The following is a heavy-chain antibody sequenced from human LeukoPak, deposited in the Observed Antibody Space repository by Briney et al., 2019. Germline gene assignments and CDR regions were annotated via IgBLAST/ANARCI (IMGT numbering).Heavy chain of an antibody. Sequence: GESLQISCKASGYSFTSYWIGGVREMPGKGLEWMGIIYPGDSDTRYSPSFQGPVTISAEKSISTAYLQWSSMKASDTAMYYCARQYGPYDILTGYYPPLWNNWFDPWGQGTLVTVSS. CDR2: IYPGDSDT. J-gene: IGHJ5*02. V-gene: IGHV5-51*03. D-gene: IGHD3-9*01. CDR1: GYSFTSYW. CDR3: ARQYGPYDILTGYYPPLWNNWFDP.